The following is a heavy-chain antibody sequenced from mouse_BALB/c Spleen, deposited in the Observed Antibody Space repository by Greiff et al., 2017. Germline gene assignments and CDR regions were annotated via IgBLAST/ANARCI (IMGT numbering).Heavy chain of an antibody. J-gene: IGHJ3*01. CDR2: ISDGGSYT. D-gene: IGHD2-2*01. CDR1: GFTFSDYY. CDR3: ARDRPNRSEIYYGYDRGAAWFAY. Sequence: EVNVVESGGGLVKPGGSLKLSCAASGFTFSDYYMYWVRQTPEKRLEWVATISDGGSYTYYPDSVKGRFTISRDNAKNNLYLQMSSLKSEDTAMYCCARDRPNRSEIYYGYDRGAAWFAYWGQGTLVTVSA. V-gene: IGHV5-4*02.